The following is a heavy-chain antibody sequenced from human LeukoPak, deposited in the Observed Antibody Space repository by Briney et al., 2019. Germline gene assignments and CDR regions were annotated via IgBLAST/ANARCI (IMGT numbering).Heavy chain of an antibody. CDR2: ISGSGGTT. D-gene: IGHD6-13*01. CDR3: AKDYRYSNTWYRGVDV. J-gene: IGHJ6*02. Sequence: PGRSLRLSCAASGFTFDGYAMHWVRQAPGKGLEWVSVISGSGGTTYYADSVKGRFTISRDNSKNTLYLQMNSLRAEDTAVYYCAKDYRYSNTWYRGVDVWGQGTTVTVS. V-gene: IGHV3-23*01. CDR1: GFTFDGYA.